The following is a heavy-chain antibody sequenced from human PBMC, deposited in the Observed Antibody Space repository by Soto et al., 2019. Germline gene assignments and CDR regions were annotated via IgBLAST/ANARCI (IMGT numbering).Heavy chain of an antibody. CDR1: GGTFNSFG. D-gene: IGHD7-27*01. Sequence: QVHVVQSGAEVKKPGSSVKVTCKAFGGTFNSFGINWVRQAPGQGLEWMGGIIPVFGTTKYAQKFRDRVTIVADASTSTSYMELSSLTSDDTAVYYCAIEVWGRGGYYLDSWGQGTLVTVSS. V-gene: IGHV1-69*01. CDR3: AIEVWGRGGYYLDS. J-gene: IGHJ4*02. CDR2: IIPVFGTT.